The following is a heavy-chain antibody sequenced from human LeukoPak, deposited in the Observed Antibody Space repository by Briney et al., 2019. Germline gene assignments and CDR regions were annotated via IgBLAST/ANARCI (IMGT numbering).Heavy chain of an antibody. V-gene: IGHV4-31*03. J-gene: IGHJ5*02. Sequence: SETLSLTCTVSGGSISSGGHFWGWLRQHPGKGLEWVGYIYYSGSTYYNPSLKSRVNISVDTSKNQFSLRLNSVTAADTAVYYCTRDGPRSSGYPDTWGQGTLVTVSS. CDR3: TRDGPRSSGYPDT. CDR1: GGSISSGGHF. CDR2: IYYSGST. D-gene: IGHD3-22*01.